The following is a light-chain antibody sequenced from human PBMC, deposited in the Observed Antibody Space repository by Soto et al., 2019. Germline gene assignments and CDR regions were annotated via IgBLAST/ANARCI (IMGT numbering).Light chain of an antibody. CDR3: CLYTASYSV. CDR1: GSDVGGYNY. J-gene: IGLJ3*02. Sequence: QSALAQPRSVSGSPGQSVTISCTGTGSDVGGYNYVSWYQQHPGKAPKLMISDVSERPSGVPDRFSGSRSGDTASLTISGLQAEDEADYYCCLYTASYSVFGGGTKLTVL. V-gene: IGLV2-11*01. CDR2: DVS.